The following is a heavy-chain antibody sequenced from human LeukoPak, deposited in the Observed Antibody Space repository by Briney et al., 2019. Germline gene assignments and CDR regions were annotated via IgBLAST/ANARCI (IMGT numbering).Heavy chain of an antibody. V-gene: IGHV3-15*07. J-gene: IGHJ6*02. Sequence: PGGSFRLSCAASGFTFSNAWMNWVRQAPGKGLEWVGRIKRKTDGGTTDYAAPVKGRFTISRDDSKNTLYLQMNSLKTEDTAVYYCTTVSDYGDSYYYYYGMDVWGQGTTVTVSS. CDR1: GFTFSNAW. CDR2: IKRKTDGGTT. CDR3: TTVSDYGDSYYYYYGMDV. D-gene: IGHD4-17*01.